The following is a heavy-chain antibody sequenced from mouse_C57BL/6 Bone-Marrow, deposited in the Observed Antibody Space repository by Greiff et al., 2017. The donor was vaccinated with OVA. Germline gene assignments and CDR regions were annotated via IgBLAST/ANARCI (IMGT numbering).Heavy chain of an antibody. CDR3: ARSWFDY. CDR1: GYTFTSYW. Sequence: QVQLQQPGAELVKPGASVKLSCKASGYTFTSYWMQWVNQRPGQGLEWIGEIDPSDSYTNYHPKFKGKATLTVDTSSSTAYMQLSSLTSENSAVYYCARSWFDYWGQGTTLTVSS. J-gene: IGHJ2*01. CDR2: IDPSDSYT. V-gene: IGHV1-50*01.